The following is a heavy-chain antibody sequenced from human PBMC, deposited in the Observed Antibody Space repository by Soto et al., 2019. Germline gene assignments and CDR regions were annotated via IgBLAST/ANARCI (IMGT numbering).Heavy chain of an antibody. D-gene: IGHD1-26*01. V-gene: IGHV4-59*08. Sequence: QVQLQESGPGLVKPSETLSLSCTVSGGSISSYHWSWIRQTPGKGLEWIGYVHYSWRANYNPSLKSRVAISLDTSRSQFTLKLTSVTATDPAVYYCARQGVGALHGLVDVWGQGTTVTVSS. J-gene: IGHJ6*02. CDR3: ARQGVGALHGLVDV. CDR2: VHYSWRA. CDR1: GGSISSYH.